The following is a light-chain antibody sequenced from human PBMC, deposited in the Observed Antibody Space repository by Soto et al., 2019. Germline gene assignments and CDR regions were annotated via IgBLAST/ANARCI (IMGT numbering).Light chain of an antibody. J-gene: IGKJ4*01. V-gene: IGKV3-20*01. CDR2: GVS. CDR1: QSVTSSY. CDR3: QQYGDSPLP. Sequence: EIVLTQSPGTVSLSPGERATLSCRASQSVTSSYLAWYQQKPGQAPRLLIYGVSSRATGIPDRFSGSGAGTDFTLTISRLEPEDFAVYYCQQYGDSPLPFGGGTQVDIX.